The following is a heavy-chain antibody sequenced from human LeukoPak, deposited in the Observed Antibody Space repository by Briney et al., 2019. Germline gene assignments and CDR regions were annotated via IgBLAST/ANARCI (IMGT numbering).Heavy chain of an antibody. J-gene: IGHJ3*02. CDR2: IYPGDSDT. Sequence: GESLKISSKASGYSSTSYWIGWVRQMPGKGLEWMGIIYPGDSDTRYSPSFQGQVTISADKSITTAYLQWSSLRASDTAMYYCARPANRGDACDIGGQERMVTVPS. D-gene: IGHD2/OR15-2a*01. V-gene: IGHV5-51*01. CDR1: GYSSTSYW. CDR3: ARPANRGDACDI.